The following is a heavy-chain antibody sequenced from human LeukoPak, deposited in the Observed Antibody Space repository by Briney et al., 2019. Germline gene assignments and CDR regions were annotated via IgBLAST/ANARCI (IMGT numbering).Heavy chain of an antibody. V-gene: IGHV1-2*02. CDR1: GYTFTGYY. CDR2: INPNSGGT. D-gene: IGHD3-9*01. J-gene: IGHJ4*02. CDR3: ATIRRYDILTGGFDY. Sequence: ASVNVSCKASGYTFTGYYMHWVRQAPGQGLEWMGWINPNSGGTNYAQKFQGRVTMTRDTSISTAYMELSRLRSDDTAVYYCATIRRYDILTGGFDYWGQGTLVTVSS.